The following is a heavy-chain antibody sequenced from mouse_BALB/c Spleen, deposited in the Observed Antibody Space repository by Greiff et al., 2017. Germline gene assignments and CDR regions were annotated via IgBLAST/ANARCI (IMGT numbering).Heavy chain of an antibody. D-gene: IGHD3-3*01. J-gene: IGHJ4*01. CDR1: GYTFTSYT. V-gene: IGHV1-4*01. CDR2: INPSSGYT. Sequence: QVQLQQSGAELARPGASVKMSCKASGYTFTSYTMHWVKQRPGQGLEWIGHINPSSGYTNYNQKFKDKATLTAAKSSSTAYMQLSSLTSEDSAVYDYSSREAIYYGMDYWGQGTSVTVSS. CDR3: SSREAIYYGMDY.